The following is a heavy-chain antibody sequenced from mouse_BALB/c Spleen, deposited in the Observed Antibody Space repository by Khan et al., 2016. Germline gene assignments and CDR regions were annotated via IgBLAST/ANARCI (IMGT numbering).Heavy chain of an antibody. D-gene: IGHD2-14*01. Sequence: EVQLQESGPGLVKPSQSLSLTCTVTGYSITSDYAWNWIRQFPGNKLEWMGYISYSGSTSYNPSLKSRISFTRDTSKNQFFLQLNSVTTEDTATYDCARGGRFDYRFDYWGQGTTLTVSS. J-gene: IGHJ2*01. CDR3: ARGGRFDYRFDY. CDR2: ISYSGST. CDR1: GYSITSDYA. V-gene: IGHV3-2*02.